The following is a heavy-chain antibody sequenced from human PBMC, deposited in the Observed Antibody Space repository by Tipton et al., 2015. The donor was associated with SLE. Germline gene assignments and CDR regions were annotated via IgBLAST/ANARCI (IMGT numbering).Heavy chain of an antibody. J-gene: IGHJ6*03. V-gene: IGHV4-59*01. Sequence: TLSLTCAVYDGSFSAYYWSWIRQPPGKGLEWIGYIYYSGNTKYNPSLKSRVTISVDTSKNQFSLKLSSVTAADTAVYYCARVGFAPIAAAGTAYYYYMDVWGKGTTVTVSS. CDR1: DGSFSAYY. CDR2: IYYSGNT. D-gene: IGHD6-13*01. CDR3: ARVGFAPIAAAGTAYYYYMDV.